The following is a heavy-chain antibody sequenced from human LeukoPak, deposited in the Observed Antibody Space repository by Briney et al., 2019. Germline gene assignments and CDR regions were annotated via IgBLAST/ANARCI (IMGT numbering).Heavy chain of an antibody. J-gene: IGHJ3*02. D-gene: IGHD2-2*01. V-gene: IGHV3-21*01. Sequence: GGSLRLSCAASGFTFSTYTMNWVRQAPGKGLEWVSSISSSSSYIYYADSVKGRFTISRDNAKNSLYLQMNSLRAEDTAVYYCARDEGYCSSTSCLPTDAFDIWGQGTMVTVSS. CDR1: GFTFSTYT. CDR3: ARDEGYCSSTSCLPTDAFDI. CDR2: ISSSSSYI.